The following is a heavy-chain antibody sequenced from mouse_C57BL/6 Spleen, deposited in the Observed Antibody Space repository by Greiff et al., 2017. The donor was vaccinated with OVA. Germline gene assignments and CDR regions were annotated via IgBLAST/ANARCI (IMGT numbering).Heavy chain of an antibody. CDR3: ATGWLRLYYFDY. V-gene: IGHV1-9*01. J-gene: IGHJ2*01. CDR1: GYTFTGYW. D-gene: IGHD2-2*01. CDR2: ILPGSGST. Sequence: QVHVKQSGADLMKPGASVKLSCKATGYTFTGYWIEWVKQRPGHGLEWIGEILPGSGSTNYNEKFKGKATFTADTSSNTSYMQLSSLTTEDSAIYYCATGWLRLYYFDYWGQGTTLTVSS.